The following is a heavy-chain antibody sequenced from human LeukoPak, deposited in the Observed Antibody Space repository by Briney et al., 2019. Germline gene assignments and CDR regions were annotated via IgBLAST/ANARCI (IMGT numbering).Heavy chain of an antibody. CDR2: ISAYNGNT. J-gene: IGHJ4*02. CDR1: GFTFSSYG. D-gene: IGHD4-17*01. Sequence: GGTLRLSCAASGFTFSSYGMSWVRQAPGQGLEWMGWISAYNGNTNYAQKLQGRVTMTTDTSTSTAYMELRSLRSDDTAVYYCARHVTGDPTVTWGPDDYWGQGTLVTVSS. V-gene: IGHV1-18*01. CDR3: ARHVTGDPTVTWGPDDY.